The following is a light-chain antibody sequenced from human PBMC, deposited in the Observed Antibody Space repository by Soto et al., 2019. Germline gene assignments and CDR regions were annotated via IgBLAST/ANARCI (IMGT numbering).Light chain of an antibody. CDR2: KAS. Sequence: DIQMTQSPSTLSASVGDRVTITCRASQSSSWLAWYQQKPGKAPKLLIYKASSLESGVPSRFSGSGSGTEFTLTISSLQPDDFATYYCQQYNSYWTFGQGTKVEI. CDR1: QSSSW. J-gene: IGKJ1*01. V-gene: IGKV1-5*03. CDR3: QQYNSYWT.